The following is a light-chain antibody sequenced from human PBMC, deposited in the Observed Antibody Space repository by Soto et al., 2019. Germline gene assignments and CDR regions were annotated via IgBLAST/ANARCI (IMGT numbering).Light chain of an antibody. V-gene: IGKV1D-12*01. CDR2: TAS. Sequence: DIQMTQSPSSVSASVGDRVTITCRASQAVSSWLAWYQQKPVKAPKLLRYTASNLQTGVPSRFSGSGSGTDFNLTISSLQPEDFATYFCQQANSFPHTFGGGTKVEIK. CDR1: QAVSSW. J-gene: IGKJ4*01. CDR3: QQANSFPHT.